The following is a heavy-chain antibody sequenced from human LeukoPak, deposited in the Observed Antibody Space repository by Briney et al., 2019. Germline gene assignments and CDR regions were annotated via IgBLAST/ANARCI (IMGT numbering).Heavy chain of an antibody. CDR3: AREVIAAAGTFYYYGMDV. CDR1: GYTFTSYY. J-gene: IGHJ6*02. CDR2: INPSGGST. Sequence: ASVKVSCKASGYTFTSYYMHWVRQAPGQGLEWMGIINPSGGSTSYAQKFQGRVTMTRDTSTSTVYMELSSLRSEDTAVYYCAREVIAAAGTFYYYGMDVWGQGTTVTVSS. V-gene: IGHV1-46*01. D-gene: IGHD6-13*01.